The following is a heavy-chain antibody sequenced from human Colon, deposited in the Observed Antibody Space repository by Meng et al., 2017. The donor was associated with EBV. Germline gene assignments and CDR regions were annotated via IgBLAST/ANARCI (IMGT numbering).Heavy chain of an antibody. CDR3: VRSSAWVRTGFDP. Sequence: QSQLQESGPGLVKPSVXLSLTCXVSGGSISTSGYYWGWIRQPPGKGLEWIGSIGHSGFTYYTPSLKSRVAVSLDTSKSQFSLMLTSVTAADTAVYYCVRSSAWVRTGFDPWGQGTLVTVSS. J-gene: IGHJ5*02. D-gene: IGHD6-19*01. CDR1: GGSISTSGYY. V-gene: IGHV4-39*01. CDR2: IGHSGFT.